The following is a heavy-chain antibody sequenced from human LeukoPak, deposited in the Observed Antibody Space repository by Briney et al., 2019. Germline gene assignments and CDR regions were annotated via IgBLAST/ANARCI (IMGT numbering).Heavy chain of an antibody. CDR3: AKNPRFCGGDCYPSVGDYFDY. Sequence: GRSLRLSCAASGFIFSSYWMSWVRQAPGKGLEWVANIKQDGSEKYYVDSVRGRFTISRDNSKNTLYLQMNSLRAEDTAVYYCAKNPRFCGGDCYPSVGDYFDYWGQGTLVTVSS. CDR1: GFIFSSYW. J-gene: IGHJ4*02. D-gene: IGHD2-21*02. CDR2: IKQDGSEK. V-gene: IGHV3-7*03.